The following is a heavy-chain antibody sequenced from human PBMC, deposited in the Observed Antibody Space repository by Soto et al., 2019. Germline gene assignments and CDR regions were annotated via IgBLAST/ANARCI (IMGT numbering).Heavy chain of an antibody. D-gene: IGHD3-22*01. J-gene: IGHJ6*02. CDR1: GGSISSYY. CDR3: ARRGYGSSGAALDV. CDR2: IYYSGST. Sequence: SETLSLTCTVSGGSISSYYWSWIRQPPGKGLEWIGYIYYSGSTNYNPSLKSRVTISVDTSKNQFSLKLSSVTAADTAVYYCARRGYGSSGAALDVWGQGTTVTVSS. V-gene: IGHV4-59*01.